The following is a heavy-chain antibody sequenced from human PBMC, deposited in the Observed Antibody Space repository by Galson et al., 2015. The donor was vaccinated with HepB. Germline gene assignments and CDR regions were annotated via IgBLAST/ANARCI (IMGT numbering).Heavy chain of an antibody. CDR1: GGSFSGYY. CDR3: ARGVGGSYPQDY. V-gene: IGHV4-34*01. CDR2: INHSGST. Sequence: ETLSLTCAVYGGSFSGYYWSWIRQPPGKGLEWIGEINHSGSTNYNPSLKSRVTISVDTSKNQFSLKLSSVTAADTAVYYCARGVGGSYPQDYWGQGTLVTVSS. J-gene: IGHJ4*02. D-gene: IGHD1-26*01.